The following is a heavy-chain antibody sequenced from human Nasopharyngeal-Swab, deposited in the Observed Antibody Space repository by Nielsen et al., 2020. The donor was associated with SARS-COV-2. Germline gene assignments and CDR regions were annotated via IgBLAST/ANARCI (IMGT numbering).Heavy chain of an antibody. J-gene: IGHJ4*02. CDR3: AHRTYYYDSSGYYYVWDFDY. CDR2: IYWNDDK. V-gene: IGHV2-5*01. Sequence: WIRQPPGKALEWLALIYWNDDKRYSPSLKSRLTITKDTSKNQVVLTMTNMDPVDTATYYCAHRTYYYDSSGYYYVWDFDYWGQGTLVTSPQ. D-gene: IGHD3-22*01.